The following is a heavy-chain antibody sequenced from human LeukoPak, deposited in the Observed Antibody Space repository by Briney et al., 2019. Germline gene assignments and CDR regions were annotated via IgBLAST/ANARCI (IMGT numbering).Heavy chain of an antibody. CDR2: IYHSGST. D-gene: IGHD3-9*01. Sequence: SGTLSLTCAASGGSISSSNWWSWVRQSPGKGLEWIGEIYHSGSTNYNPSLKSRVTISVDRSKNQFSLKLSSVTAADTAVYYCAREGSDYDILTGYYPLGYWGQGTLVTVSS. V-gene: IGHV4-4*02. J-gene: IGHJ4*02. CDR3: AREGSDYDILTGYYPLGY. CDR1: GGSISSSNW.